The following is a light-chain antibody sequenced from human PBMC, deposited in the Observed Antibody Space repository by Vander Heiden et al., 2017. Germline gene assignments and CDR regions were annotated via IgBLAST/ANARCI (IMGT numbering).Light chain of an antibody. J-gene: IGKJ1*01. V-gene: IGKV1-5*03. Sequence: DIQMTKSPSTLSASVGDRVTITCRASQSITSWLAWFQQKPGKAPKLLIYKASNLKDGVPSRFSGSGSGTEFTLTISSLQPDDFATYYCQQYNTYPSTFGQGTKVEFK. CDR1: QSITSW. CDR3: QQYNTYPST. CDR2: KAS.